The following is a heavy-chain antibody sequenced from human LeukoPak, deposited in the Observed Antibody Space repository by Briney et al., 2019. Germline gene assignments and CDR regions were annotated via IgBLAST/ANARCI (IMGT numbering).Heavy chain of an antibody. CDR2: IYSGGST. D-gene: IGHD3-16*01. CDR1: GFTFSSYA. J-gene: IGHJ5*02. CDR3: ARLLGESTIYDL. V-gene: IGHV3-66*04. Sequence: GGSLRLSCAASGFTFSSYAMSWVRQAPGKGLEWVSVIYSGGSTYYADSVKGRFTISRDNSKNTLYLQMNSLRDEDTAMYYCARLLGESTIYDLWGQGTLVTVSS.